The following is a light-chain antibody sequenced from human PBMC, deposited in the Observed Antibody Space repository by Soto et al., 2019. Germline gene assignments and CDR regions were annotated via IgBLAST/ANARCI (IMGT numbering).Light chain of an antibody. CDR3: LQHNSYPLT. CDR2: VAS. V-gene: IGKV1-17*01. Sequence: DIQMTQSPSSLSASVGDRVTITCRASQGIRNALGWYQQKPEKAPKRLIYVASSLQSGVPSRFSGSGSGTEFTLTISSLQPEDFATYYCLQHNSYPLTFGGGTKVEIK. J-gene: IGKJ4*01. CDR1: QGIRNA.